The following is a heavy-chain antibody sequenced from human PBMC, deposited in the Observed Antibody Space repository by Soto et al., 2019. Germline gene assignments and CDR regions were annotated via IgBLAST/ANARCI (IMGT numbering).Heavy chain of an antibody. CDR3: ARDKGWLQFLGYYFDY. Sequence: QVQLVQSGAEVKKPGSSVKVSCKASGGTFSSYAISWVRQAPGQGLEWMGGIIPIFGTANYAQKFQGRVTITADASTSTAYLALSSLRSEDTAVYYCARDKGWLQFLGYYFDYWGQGTLVTVSS. D-gene: IGHD5-12*01. V-gene: IGHV1-69*01. CDR2: IIPIFGTA. J-gene: IGHJ4*02. CDR1: GGTFSSYA.